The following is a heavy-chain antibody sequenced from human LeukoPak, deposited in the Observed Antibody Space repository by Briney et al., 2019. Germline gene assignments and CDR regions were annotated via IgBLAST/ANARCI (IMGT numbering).Heavy chain of an antibody. D-gene: IGHD3-9*01. CDR2: IYTSGST. CDR3: ARDRYDILTGYYPFDY. Sequence: PETLSLTCTVSGGSISSYYWSWIRQPAGKGLEWIGRIYTSGSTNYNPSLKSRVTMSVDTSKNQFSLKLSSVTAADTAVYYCARDRYDILTGYYPFDYWGQGTLVTVSS. CDR1: GGSISSYY. J-gene: IGHJ4*02. V-gene: IGHV4-4*07.